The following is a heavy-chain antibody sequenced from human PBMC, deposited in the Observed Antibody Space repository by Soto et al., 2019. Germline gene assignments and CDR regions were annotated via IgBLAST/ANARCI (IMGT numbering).Heavy chain of an antibody. D-gene: IGHD3-10*01. Sequence: QVQLVESGGGVVQPGRSLRLSCAASGFTFSSYGMYWVRQAPGKGLEWVAVIWYDGSNKYYGASVKGRFTISRVDSKNTVYLQMNSLRVEDTAVYYCAREGYGSGSDPVFWGQGTLVTVSS. CDR3: AREGYGSGSDPVF. CDR2: IWYDGSNK. J-gene: IGHJ4*02. CDR1: GFTFSSYG. V-gene: IGHV3-33*01.